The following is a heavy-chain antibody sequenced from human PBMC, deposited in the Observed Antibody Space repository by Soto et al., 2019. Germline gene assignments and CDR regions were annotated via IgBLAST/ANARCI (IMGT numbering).Heavy chain of an antibody. J-gene: IGHJ4*02. CDR1: GYTFSSHG. V-gene: IGHV1-18*01. Sequence: ASVKVSCKASGYTFSSHGFSWVRQAPGQGLEWMGWISGFNGNTDYAQKFQGRVTLTTDTSTSTAYMELRGLKSDDTAVYYCATPTPLRGAMITNINFDFWGQGTPVTVSS. CDR2: ISGFNGNT. CDR3: ATPTPLRGAMITNINFDF. D-gene: IGHD3-10*01.